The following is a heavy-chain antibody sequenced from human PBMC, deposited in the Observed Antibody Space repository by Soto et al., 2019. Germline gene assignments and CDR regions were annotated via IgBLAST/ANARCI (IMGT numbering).Heavy chain of an antibody. CDR1: GFTFSAYW. Sequence: EVQLVESGGGLVQTGGSLRLSCAASGFTFSAYWMSWVRQAPGKGLEWVANIKHAGSEKYYVDSVNGRFIISRDDAKNSLFLQVNSMRVDDTAVYYCAREKRANGYFEYWGQGTLVTVSS. CDR2: IKHAGSEK. CDR3: AREKRANGYFEY. J-gene: IGHJ4*02. V-gene: IGHV3-7*01.